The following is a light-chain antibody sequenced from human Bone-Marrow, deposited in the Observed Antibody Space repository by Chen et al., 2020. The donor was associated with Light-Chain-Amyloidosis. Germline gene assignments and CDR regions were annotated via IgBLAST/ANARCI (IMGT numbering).Light chain of an antibody. CDR3: QVWDSSSDRPV. V-gene: IGLV3-21*02. J-gene: IGLJ3*02. CDR1: NIGSTS. Sequence: SYVLTQPSSVSVAPGQTATIACGGNNIGSTSVHWYQQTPGQAPLLFVYDDSDRPSGIPERLSGSNSGNAATLTISRVEAGDEADYYCQVWDSSSDRPVFGGGTKLTVL. CDR2: DDS.